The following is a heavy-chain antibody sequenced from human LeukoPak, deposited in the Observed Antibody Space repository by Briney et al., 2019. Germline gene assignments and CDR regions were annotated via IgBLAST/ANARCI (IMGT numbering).Heavy chain of an antibody. CDR2: IVPIFGTA. Sequence: GASVKVSCKASGCTFTSYAISWVRQAPGQGLEWMGGIVPIFGTANYAQKFQGRVTITSDESTSTAYMELSSLRSEDTAVYYCARSERTRLYTDYGGSNYYMDVWGKGTTVTISS. J-gene: IGHJ6*03. CDR3: ARSERTRLYTDYGGSNYYMDV. CDR1: GCTFTSYA. D-gene: IGHD4-23*01. V-gene: IGHV1-69*13.